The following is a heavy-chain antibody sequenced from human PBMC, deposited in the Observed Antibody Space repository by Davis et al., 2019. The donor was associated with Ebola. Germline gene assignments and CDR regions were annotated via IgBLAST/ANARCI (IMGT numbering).Heavy chain of an antibody. CDR3: ARGPASGVPPDWFDP. Sequence: GESLKISCAASGFTFSSNSMNWVRQAPGKGLEWVSVIYSGGSTYYADSVKGRFTISRDNSKNTLYLQMNSLRAEDTAVYYCARGPASGVPPDWFDPWGQGTLVTVSS. CDR2: IYSGGST. CDR1: GFTFSSNS. D-gene: IGHD2-8*01. J-gene: IGHJ5*02. V-gene: IGHV3-66*01.